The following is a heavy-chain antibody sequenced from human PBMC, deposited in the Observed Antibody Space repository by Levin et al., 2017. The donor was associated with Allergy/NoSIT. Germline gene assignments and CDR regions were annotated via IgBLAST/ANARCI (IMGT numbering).Heavy chain of an antibody. Sequence: GGSLRLSCAASGFTFSSYAMHWVRQAPGKGLEWVAVISYDGSNKYYADSVKGRFTISRDNSKNTLYLQMNSLRAEDTAVYYCARSLIWGQGTLVTVSS. D-gene: IGHD2-8*01. CDR2: ISYDGSNK. CDR3: ARSLI. CDR1: GFTFSSYA. J-gene: IGHJ4*02. V-gene: IGHV3-30-3*01.